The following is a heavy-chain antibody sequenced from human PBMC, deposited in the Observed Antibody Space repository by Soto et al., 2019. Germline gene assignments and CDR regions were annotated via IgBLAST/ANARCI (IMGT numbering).Heavy chain of an antibody. CDR3: AHRNGQQLDFDY. J-gene: IGHJ4*02. Sequence: QITLKESGPTLVKPTQTLTLTCTFSGFSLNTRGVGVGWIRQPPGKALEWLALIYWDDEKRYSPSLKSRPTVXKVXPKNQVVLTMTNMDPVDTATYDCAHRNGQQLDFDYWGQGILGTVSS. D-gene: IGHD6-13*01. CDR1: GFSLNTRGVG. CDR2: IYWDDEK. V-gene: IGHV2-5*02.